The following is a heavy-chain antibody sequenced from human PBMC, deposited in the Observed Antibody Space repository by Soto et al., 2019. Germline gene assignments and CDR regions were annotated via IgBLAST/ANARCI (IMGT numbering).Heavy chain of an antibody. Sequence: PSGTLSLTCTVSGGSISSSSYYGGWIRKPPGKGLEWIGSIYYSGGTYYNPSLKSRVTISVDTSKNQFSLKLSSVTAADTAVYYCASQGYYDYIWGSYRSNYWGQGTLVTVSS. CDR1: GGSISSSSYY. CDR3: ASQGYYDYIWGSYRSNY. D-gene: IGHD3-16*02. V-gene: IGHV4-39*01. CDR2: IYYSGGT. J-gene: IGHJ4*02.